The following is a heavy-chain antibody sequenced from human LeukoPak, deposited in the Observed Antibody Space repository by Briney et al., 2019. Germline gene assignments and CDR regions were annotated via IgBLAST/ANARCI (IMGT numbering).Heavy chain of an antibody. CDR3: AGNYYDSSGYYD. CDR1: GFAFSNYW. D-gene: IGHD3-22*01. Sequence: PEGSLRLSCAASGFAFSNYWMHWVRQAPGKGLEWVAVITYDGSNKYYADSVKGRFTISRDNSKNTLYLQINSLRAEDTAVYYCAGNYYDSSGYYDWGQGTLVTVSS. V-gene: IGHV3-30*03. J-gene: IGHJ4*02. CDR2: ITYDGSNK.